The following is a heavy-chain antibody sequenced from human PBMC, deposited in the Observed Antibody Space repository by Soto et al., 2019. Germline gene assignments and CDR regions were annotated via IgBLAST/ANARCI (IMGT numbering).Heavy chain of an antibody. CDR2: ISGHNGNT. V-gene: IGHV1-18*04. CDR1: GYTFTNHA. J-gene: IGHJ4*02. Sequence: GASVKVSGTASGYTFTNHAISWGRQAPGQGLEWLGWISGHNGNTKYAQRLKGRVTMTADTSTSTAYMELRSLRSDDTAVYYCARDLYPLAYYFDFWGQGTLVTVSA. D-gene: IGHD2-8*01. CDR3: ARDLYPLAYYFDF.